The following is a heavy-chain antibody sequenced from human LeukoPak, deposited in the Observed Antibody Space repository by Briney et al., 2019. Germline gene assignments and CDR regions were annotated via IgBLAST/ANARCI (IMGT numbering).Heavy chain of an antibody. CDR3: ARTRDGYNFGPFDC. V-gene: IGHV3-21*01. D-gene: IGHD5-24*01. CDR1: GFTFSSYR. J-gene: IGHJ4*02. Sequence: PGESLRLSCAASGFTFSSYRMNWVRQAPGKGQEWVSLISSNSSHTYNADSVKGRFTISRDNAKNSLYLEMNSLRVEDTAVYYCARTRDGYNFGPFDCWGQGTLVTVSS. CDR2: ISSNSSHT.